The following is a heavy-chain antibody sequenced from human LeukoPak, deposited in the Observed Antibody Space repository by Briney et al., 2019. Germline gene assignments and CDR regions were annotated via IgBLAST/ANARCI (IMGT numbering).Heavy chain of an antibody. Sequence: GESLKISCKGSGYSFTSYWIGWVRQMPGKGLEWMGIIYPGDSDTSYSPSFQGQVTISADKSISTAYLQWSSLKASDTAMYYCARRRLLTRAYNWFDPWGRAPWSPSPQ. CDR2: IYPGDSDT. J-gene: IGHJ5*02. CDR3: ARRRLLTRAYNWFDP. D-gene: IGHD1-1*01. V-gene: IGHV5-51*01. CDR1: GYSFTSYW.